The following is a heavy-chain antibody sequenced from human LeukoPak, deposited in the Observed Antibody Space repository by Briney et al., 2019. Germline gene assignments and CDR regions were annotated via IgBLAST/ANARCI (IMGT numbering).Heavy chain of an antibody. CDR3: ARGGSYSIEY. CDR1: GFTFSSYA. J-gene: IGHJ4*02. V-gene: IGHV3-48*04. Sequence: PAGVSLRLSCAASGFTFSSYAMSWVRQAPGKGLEWISYISNSGSTIYYANSLKGRFTVSRDNAKRSLYLQMESLRAEDTAVYYCARGGSYSIEYWGRGTLVTVSS. CDR2: ISNSGSTI. D-gene: IGHD1-26*01.